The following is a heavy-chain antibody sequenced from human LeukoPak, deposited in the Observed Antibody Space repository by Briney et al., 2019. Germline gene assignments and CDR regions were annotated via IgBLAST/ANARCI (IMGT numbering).Heavy chain of an antibody. J-gene: IGHJ6*02. Sequence: ASVKVSCKASGYTFTSYDINWVRQATGQGLEWMGWMNPNSGNTGYAQKFQGRVTMTRNTSISTAYMELSSLRSEDTAVYYCARGRQWLAINYYYYGMDVWGQGTTVTVSS. V-gene: IGHV1-8*01. D-gene: IGHD6-19*01. CDR1: GYTFTSYD. CDR2: MNPNSGNT. CDR3: ARGRQWLAINYYYYGMDV.